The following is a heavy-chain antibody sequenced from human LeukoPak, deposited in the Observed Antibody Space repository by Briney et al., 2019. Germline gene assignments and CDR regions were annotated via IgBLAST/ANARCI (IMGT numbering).Heavy chain of an antibody. Sequence: KSSETLSLTCIVTGGSISSSFDHWNWIRQPPGKGLEWIGSAYRNGNSYFNPSLKSRVAISVDTSKNQFSLNLRSVAATDTALYYCARSTGRAVAGLDWGPGTLVTVSS. CDR3: ARSTGRAVAGLD. V-gene: IGHV4-39*01. CDR1: GGSISSSFDH. J-gene: IGHJ4*02. CDR2: AYRNGNS. D-gene: IGHD6-19*01.